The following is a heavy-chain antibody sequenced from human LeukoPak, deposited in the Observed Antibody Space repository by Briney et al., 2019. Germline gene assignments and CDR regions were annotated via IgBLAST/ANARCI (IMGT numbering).Heavy chain of an antibody. D-gene: IGHD1-26*01. CDR1: GFTFSSCS. CDR2: ISSSSSYK. Sequence: PGGSLRLSCAASGFTFSSCSMNWVRQAPGKGLEWVSSISSSSSYKYYADSVKGRFTISRDNAKNSLYLQMNSLRAEDTAVYYCAREPPLSGSATVEGFDYWGQGTLVTVSS. J-gene: IGHJ4*02. CDR3: AREPPLSGSATVEGFDY. V-gene: IGHV3-21*01.